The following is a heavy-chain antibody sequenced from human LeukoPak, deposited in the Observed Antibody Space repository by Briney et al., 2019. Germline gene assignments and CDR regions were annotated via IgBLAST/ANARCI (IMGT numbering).Heavy chain of an antibody. J-gene: IGHJ4*02. CDR3: ARGRVQLWLRSTPHFDY. D-gene: IGHD5-18*01. Sequence: SETLSLTCAVYGGSFSGYYWSWIRQPPGKGLEWIGEINHSGSTNYNPSLKSRVTISVDTSKNQFSLKLSSVTAADTAVCYCARGRVQLWLRSTPHFDYWGQGTLVTVSS. CDR2: INHSGST. V-gene: IGHV4-34*01. CDR1: GGSFSGYY.